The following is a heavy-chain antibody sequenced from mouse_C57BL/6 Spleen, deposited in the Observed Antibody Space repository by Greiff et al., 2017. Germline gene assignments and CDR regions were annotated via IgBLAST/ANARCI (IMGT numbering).Heavy chain of an antibody. D-gene: IGHD2-12*01. CDR3: ARLDYSYYFDY. CDR1: GYTFTSYW. CDR2: IYPSDSET. V-gene: IGHV1-61*01. Sequence: QVQLQQPGAELVRPGSSVKLSCKASGYTFTSYWMDWVKQRPGQGLEWIGNIYPSDSETHYNQKFKDKATLTVDKSSSTAYMQLSSLTSEDSAVYYCARLDYSYYFDYWGQGTTLTVSS. J-gene: IGHJ2*01.